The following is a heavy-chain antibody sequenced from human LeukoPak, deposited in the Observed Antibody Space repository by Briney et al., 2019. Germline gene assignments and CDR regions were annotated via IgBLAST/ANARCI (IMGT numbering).Heavy chain of an antibody. J-gene: IGHJ4*02. D-gene: IGHD4-17*01. CDR1: GYTFTSYD. CDR2: MNPNSGNT. Sequence: ASVKVSCKASGYTFTSYDINWVRQATGQGLEWMGWMNPNSGNTGSARRFQGRVTMTRNTSISTAYMELSSLRSEDTAVYYCARGRTTVTEDYWGQGTLVTVSS. V-gene: IGHV1-8*01. CDR3: ARGRTTVTEDY.